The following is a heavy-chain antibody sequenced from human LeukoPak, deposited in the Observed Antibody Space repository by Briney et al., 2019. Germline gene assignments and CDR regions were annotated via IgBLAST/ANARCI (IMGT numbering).Heavy chain of an antibody. V-gene: IGHV1-2*06. CDR3: ARNSVGATTWVRLAY. J-gene: IGHJ4*02. CDR1: GYTFTGYY. D-gene: IGHD1-26*01. Sequence: ASVKVSCMASGYTFTGYYMHWVRQAPGQGLEWMGRINPNSGGTNYAQKFQGRVTMTRDTSISTAYMELSRLRSDDTAVYYCARNSVGATTWVRLAYWGQGTLVTVSS. CDR2: INPNSGGT.